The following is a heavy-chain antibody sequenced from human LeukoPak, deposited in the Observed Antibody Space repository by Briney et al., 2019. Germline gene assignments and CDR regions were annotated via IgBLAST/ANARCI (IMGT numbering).Heavy chain of an antibody. CDR2: ISGSSGST. J-gene: IGHJ4*02. D-gene: IGHD3-22*01. Sequence: GGSLRLSCAASGFTFSSYAMSWVRQAPWKGLEWVSAISGSSGSTYYADSVKGRFTISRDNSKNTLYLQMNSLRAEDTAVYYCAKVGHGGYYYDSSGYYDYWSQGTLVTVSS. V-gene: IGHV3-23*01. CDR3: AKVGHGGYYYDSSGYYDY. CDR1: GFTFSSYA.